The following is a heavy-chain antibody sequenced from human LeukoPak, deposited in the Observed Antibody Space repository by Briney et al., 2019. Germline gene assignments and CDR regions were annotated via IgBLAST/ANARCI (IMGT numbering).Heavy chain of an antibody. CDR2: IYPGDSDT. CDR3: ARGRMGGYYYYGMDV. D-gene: IGHD3-16*01. Sequence: GESLKISCKGSGYSFTSYWIGWVRQMPGKGLEWMGIIYPGDSDTRYSPSFQGQVTISADKSISTAYLQWSSLKASDTAMYYCARGRMGGYYYYGMDVWGQGTTVTVSS. V-gene: IGHV5-51*01. J-gene: IGHJ6*02. CDR1: GYSFTSYW.